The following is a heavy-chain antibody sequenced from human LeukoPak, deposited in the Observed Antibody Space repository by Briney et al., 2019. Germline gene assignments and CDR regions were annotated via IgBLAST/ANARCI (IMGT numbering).Heavy chain of an antibody. CDR2: ISSSSSTI. CDR3: AELGITMIGGV. D-gene: IGHD3-10*02. J-gene: IGHJ6*04. Sequence: GGSLRLSCAASGFTFSSYAMSWVRQAPGKGLGWVSYISSSSSTIYYADSVKGRFTISRDNAKNSLYLQMNSLRAEDTAVYYCAELGITMIGGVWGKGTTVTISS. CDR1: GFTFSSYA. V-gene: IGHV3-48*04.